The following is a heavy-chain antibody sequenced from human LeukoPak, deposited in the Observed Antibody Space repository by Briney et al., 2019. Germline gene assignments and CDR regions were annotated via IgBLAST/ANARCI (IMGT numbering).Heavy chain of an antibody. J-gene: IGHJ6*03. V-gene: IGHV4-30-4*01. D-gene: IGHD6-6*01. Sequence: PSQTLSLTCTVSGGSISSGDYYWSWIRQPPGKGLEWIGEINHSGSTNYNPSLKSRVTISVDTSKNQFSLKLSSVTAADTAVYYCARVVSRSIAAPPRDYYYYYMDVWGKGTTVTVSS. CDR2: INHSGST. CDR3: ARVVSRSIAAPPRDYYYYYMDV. CDR1: GGSISSGDYY.